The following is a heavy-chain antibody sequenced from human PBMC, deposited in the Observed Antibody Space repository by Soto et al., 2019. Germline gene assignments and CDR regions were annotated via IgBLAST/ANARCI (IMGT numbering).Heavy chain of an antibody. CDR3: ARGNDFWSGSPLCY. CDR1: GYSFTSYW. D-gene: IGHD3-3*01. V-gene: IGHV5-10-1*01. Sequence: PGEPLKISCRGSGYSFTSYWISWVSQMPGKGLEWMGRIDPSDSYTNYSPSFQGHVTISADKSISTAYLQWSSLKASDTAMYYCARGNDFWSGSPLCYWGQGTLVTVSS. CDR2: IDPSDSYT. J-gene: IGHJ4*02.